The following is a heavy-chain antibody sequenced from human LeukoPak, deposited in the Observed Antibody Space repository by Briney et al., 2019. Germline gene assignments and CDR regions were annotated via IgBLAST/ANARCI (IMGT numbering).Heavy chain of an antibody. CDR2: IYYSGST. CDR3: ARDTGPQITMVRGVIGGHFDY. Sequence: PSETLSLTCTVSGGSISSYYWSWIRQPPGKGLEWIGYIYYSGSTNYNPSLKSRVTISVDTSKNQFSLKLSSVTAADTAVYYCARDTGPQITMVRGVIGGHFDYWGQGTLVTVSS. D-gene: IGHD3-10*01. V-gene: IGHV4-59*01. J-gene: IGHJ4*02. CDR1: GGSISSYY.